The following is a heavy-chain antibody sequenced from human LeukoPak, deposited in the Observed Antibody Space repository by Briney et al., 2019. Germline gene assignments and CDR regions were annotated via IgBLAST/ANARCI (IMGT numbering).Heavy chain of an antibody. CDR1: GVSFSGYY. D-gene: IGHD5-18*01. CDR2: XNHSGST. V-gene: IGHV4-34*01. CDR3: ARGRGYSYGFFVSHDY. Sequence: SETLSLTCAVYGVSFSGYYWGWIRQPPGKGREXXXXXNHSGSTNYNPSLKGRVTISVDTSKNQFSLKLSSVTAADTAVYYCARGRGYSYGFFVSHDYWGQGTLVTVSS. J-gene: IGHJ4*02.